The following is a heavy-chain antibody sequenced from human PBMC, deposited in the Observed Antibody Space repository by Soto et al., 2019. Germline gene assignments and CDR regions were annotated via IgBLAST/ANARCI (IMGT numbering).Heavy chain of an antibody. J-gene: IGHJ6*01. CDR2: IYYSGST. Sequence: PSETLSLTCSVSGYSSSSYFWSWIRQPPGKGLEWIASIYYSGSTNYNPSLESRVTASVDTSKNEVSLRLSSVTAADTAVYYCAMCKAVPHYYGMDVCGPGTTVTVSS. CDR3: AMCKAVPHYYGMDV. D-gene: IGHD6-19*01. V-gene: IGHV4-59*01. CDR1: GYSSSSYF.